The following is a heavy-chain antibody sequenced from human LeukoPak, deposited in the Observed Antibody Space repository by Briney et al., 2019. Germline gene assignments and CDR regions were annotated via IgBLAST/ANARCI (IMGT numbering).Heavy chain of an antibody. V-gene: IGHV4-34*01. CDR3: ARHKGLRYFDWLPRAGGYFDY. CDR1: GGSFSGYY. CDR2: INHSGST. Sequence: SETLSLPCAVYGGSFSGYYWSWIRQPPGKGLEWIGEINHSGSTNYNPSLKSRVTISVDTSKNQFSLKLSSVTAADTAVYYCARHKGLRYFDWLPRAGGYFDYWGQGTLVTVSS. D-gene: IGHD3-9*01. J-gene: IGHJ4*02.